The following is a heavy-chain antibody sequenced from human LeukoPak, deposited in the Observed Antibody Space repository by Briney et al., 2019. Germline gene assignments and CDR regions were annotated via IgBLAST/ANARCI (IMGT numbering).Heavy chain of an antibody. CDR1: GGSISSYY. V-gene: IGHV4-59*01. Sequence: SETLSLTCTVSGGSISSYYWSWIRQAPGKGLEWMGYIYYSGSTNYNPSLKSRVTISVDTSKNQFSLKLSSVTAADTAVYYCAREHCSSTSCSYFDYWGQGTLVTVSS. D-gene: IGHD2-2*01. CDR3: AREHCSSTSCSYFDY. CDR2: IYYSGST. J-gene: IGHJ4*02.